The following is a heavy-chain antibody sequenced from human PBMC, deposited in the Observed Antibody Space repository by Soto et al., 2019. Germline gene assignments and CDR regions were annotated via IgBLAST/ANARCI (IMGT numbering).Heavy chain of an antibody. CDR3: AKDGGAMEWELLSWFDP. Sequence: GGSLRLSCAASGFTFSSYAMSWVRQAPGKGLEWVSAISGSGGSTYYADSVKGRFTISRDNSKNTLYLQMNSLRAEDTAVYYCAKDGGAMEWELLSWFDPWGQGTLVTVSS. CDR2: ISGSGGST. J-gene: IGHJ5*02. D-gene: IGHD1-26*01. CDR1: GFTFSSYA. V-gene: IGHV3-23*01.